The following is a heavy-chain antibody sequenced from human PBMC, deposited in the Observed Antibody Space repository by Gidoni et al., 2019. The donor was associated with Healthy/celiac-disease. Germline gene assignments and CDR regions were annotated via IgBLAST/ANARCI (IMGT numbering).Heavy chain of an antibody. J-gene: IGHJ6*02. CDR2: IIPIFGTA. D-gene: IGHD2-2*02. V-gene: IGHV1-69*01. CDR3: ARDSLDLEFVVVAPAAIQYYYYGMDV. Sequence: ASGGTFSSYAISWVRQAPGQGLEWMGGIIPIFGTANYAQKFQGRVTITADESTSTAYMELSSLRSEDTAVYYCARDSLDLEFVVVAPAAIQYYYYGMDVWGQGTTVTVSS. CDR1: GGTFSSYA.